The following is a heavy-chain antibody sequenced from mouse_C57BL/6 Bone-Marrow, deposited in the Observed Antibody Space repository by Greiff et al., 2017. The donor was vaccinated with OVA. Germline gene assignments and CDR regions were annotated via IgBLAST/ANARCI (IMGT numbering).Heavy chain of an antibody. V-gene: IGHV6-3*01. CDR1: GFTFSNYW. D-gene: IGHD1-1*01. J-gene: IGHJ1*03. Sequence: EVKVEESGGGLVQPGGSMKLSCVASGFTFSNYWMNWVRQSPEKGLEWVAQIRLKSDNYATHYAESVKGRFTISRDDSKSSVYLQMNNLRAEDTGIYYCTYYYGSSPGWYFDVWGTGTTVTVSS. CDR3: TYYYGSSPGWYFDV. CDR2: IRLKSDNYAT.